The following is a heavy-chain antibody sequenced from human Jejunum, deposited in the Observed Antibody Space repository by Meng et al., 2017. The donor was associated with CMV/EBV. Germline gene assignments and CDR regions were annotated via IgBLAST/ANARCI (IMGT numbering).Heavy chain of an antibody. CDR2: FSRGGENS. J-gene: IGHJ4*02. CDR3: AKGSTDGFNGLFDS. CDR1: GFTFSRHA. D-gene: IGHD5-24*01. V-gene: IGHV3-23*01. Sequence: GFTFSRHAMSWVRQAPGKGLEWVSGFSRGGENSYYADSVRGRFTISRDISKSTLYLQMDSLRAEDTALYYCAKGSTDGFNGLFDSWGQGALVTVSS.